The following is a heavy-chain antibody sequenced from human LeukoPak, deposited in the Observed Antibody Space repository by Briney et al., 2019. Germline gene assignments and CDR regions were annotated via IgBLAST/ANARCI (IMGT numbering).Heavy chain of an antibody. J-gene: IGHJ4*02. CDR3: ARDAGDYYGSGSYYAYFDY. D-gene: IGHD3-10*01. V-gene: IGHV1-18*01. CDR1: GYTFTSYG. Sequence: ASVKVSCKASGYTFTSYGISWVRQAPGQGLEWMGWISAYNGNTNYAQKLQGRVTMTTDTSTSTAYMELRSLRSDDTAVYYCARDAGDYYGSGSYYAYFDYWGQGTLVTVSS. CDR2: ISAYNGNT.